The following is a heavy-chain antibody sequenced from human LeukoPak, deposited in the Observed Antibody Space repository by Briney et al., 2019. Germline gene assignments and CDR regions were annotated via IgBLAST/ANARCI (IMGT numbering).Heavy chain of an antibody. CDR2: ISGSGGST. D-gene: IGHD6-19*01. CDR1: GFTFSSYA. CDR3: AKDWSSGWYVSEGY. J-gene: IGHJ4*02. Sequence: PGGSLRLSCAASGFTFSSYAMSWVRQAPGKGQEWVSAISGSGGSTYYADSVKGRFTISRDNSKNTLYLQMNSLRAEDTAVYYCAKDWSSGWYVSEGYWGQGTLVTVSS. V-gene: IGHV3-23*01.